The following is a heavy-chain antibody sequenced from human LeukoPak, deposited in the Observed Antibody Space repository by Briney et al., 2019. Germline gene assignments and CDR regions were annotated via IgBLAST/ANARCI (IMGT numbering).Heavy chain of an antibody. V-gene: IGHV3-30*18. Sequence: PGGSLRLSCAASGFTFSSYGMHWVRQAPGKGLEWVAVISYDGSNEYYADSVKGRFTISRDNSKNTLYLQMNSLRAEDTAVYYCAKAAGYSIFNWFDPWGRGTLVTVSS. CDR2: ISYDGSNE. CDR1: GFTFSSYG. D-gene: IGHD3-9*01. CDR3: AKAAGYSIFNWFDP. J-gene: IGHJ5*02.